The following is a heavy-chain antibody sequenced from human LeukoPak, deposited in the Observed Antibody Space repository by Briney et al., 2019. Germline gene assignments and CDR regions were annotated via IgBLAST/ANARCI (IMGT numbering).Heavy chain of an antibody. CDR1: GYTFTAYA. CDR2: ITPSDGA. V-gene: IGHV1-2*02. CDR3: ARDRYGDGFAHFDY. Sequence: ASVKVSRKSSGYTFTAYAVHWVRQAPGQGLEWMGWITPSDGANYAQKFQGRVTVTRDTSMSTAYMDLNRLTSDDTAVYFCARDRYGDGFAHFDYWGQGTLVTVSS. D-gene: IGHD5-24*01. J-gene: IGHJ4*02.